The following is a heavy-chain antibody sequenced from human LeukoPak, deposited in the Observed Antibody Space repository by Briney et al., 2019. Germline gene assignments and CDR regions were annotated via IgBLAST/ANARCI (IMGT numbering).Heavy chain of an antibody. CDR3: AKGGVFGSSWNWDFTCFDY. J-gene: IGHJ4*02. CDR1: GFTFSSYS. D-gene: IGHD6-13*01. Sequence: QTGGSLRLSCAVSGFTFSSYSMSWVRQAPGKGLEWVSAISGSGGSTYYADSVKGRFTISRDNSKNTLYLQMNSLRAEDTAVYYCAKGGVFGSSWNWDFTCFDYWGQGTLVTVSS. CDR2: ISGSGGST. V-gene: IGHV3-23*01.